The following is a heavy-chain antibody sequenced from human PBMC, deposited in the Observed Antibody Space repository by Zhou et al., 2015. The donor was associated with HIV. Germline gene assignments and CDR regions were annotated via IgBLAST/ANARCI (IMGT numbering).Heavy chain of an antibody. CDR3: TRGRWEVPDAY. D-gene: IGHD1-26*01. CDR1: GYIFTNYD. V-gene: IGHV1-8*01. J-gene: IGHJ6*02. CDR2: MSPTSGNT. Sequence: QVQLVQSGAELKKPGASVRVSCQASGYIFTNYDVIWVRQGTGQGLEWMGWMSPTSGNTGYAPKFRGRVTMTRDTSTDTAYMEVKRLTSDDTAMYYCTRGRWEVPDAYWGQGTTVTVSS.